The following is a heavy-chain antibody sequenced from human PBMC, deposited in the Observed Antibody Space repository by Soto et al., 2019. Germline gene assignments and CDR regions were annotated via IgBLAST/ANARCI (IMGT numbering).Heavy chain of an antibody. CDR2: IDPSDSYT. D-gene: IGHD2-2*01. CDR3: ASRIVLVPARAGTYYYYGMDV. Sequence: GESLKISCKGSGYSFTSYWISWVRQMPGKGLEWMGRIDPSDSYTNYSPSFQGHVTISADKSISTAYLQWSSLKASDTAMYYCASRIVLVPARAGTYYYYGMDVWGQGTTVTVSS. CDR1: GYSFTSYW. J-gene: IGHJ6*02. V-gene: IGHV5-10-1*01.